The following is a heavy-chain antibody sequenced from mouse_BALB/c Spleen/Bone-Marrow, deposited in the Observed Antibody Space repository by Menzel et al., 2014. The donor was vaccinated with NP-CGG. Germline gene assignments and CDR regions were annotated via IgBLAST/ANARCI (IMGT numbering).Heavy chain of an antibody. V-gene: IGHV14-3*02. CDR2: IDPANGNT. CDR1: GFNIKDTY. J-gene: IGHJ4*01. Sequence: EVQLQQSGAELVKPGASVKLSCTASGFNIKDTYMHWVKQRPEQGLEWIGRIDPANGNTKYDPKFQGKATITADTSSNTAYLQLSSLTSEDTAVYYGSSYAMDYWGKEPQSPSPQ. CDR3: SSYAMDY.